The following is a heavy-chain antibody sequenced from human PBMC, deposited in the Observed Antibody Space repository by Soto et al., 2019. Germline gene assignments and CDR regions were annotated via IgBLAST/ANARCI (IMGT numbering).Heavy chain of an antibody. D-gene: IGHD3-3*01. CDR2: VSSSSDNI. J-gene: IGHJ4*02. V-gene: IGHV3-21*01. Sequence: EVQLVESGGGLVKPGGSLRLSCEASGFTFTSYTMTWVRQAPGKGLEWVSSVSSSSDNIYYADSVKGRFTISRDNAKASLYLQMQSLRAEDTAVYYCARERFGSPFDYWGQGILVTVSS. CDR1: GFTFTSYT. CDR3: ARERFGSPFDY.